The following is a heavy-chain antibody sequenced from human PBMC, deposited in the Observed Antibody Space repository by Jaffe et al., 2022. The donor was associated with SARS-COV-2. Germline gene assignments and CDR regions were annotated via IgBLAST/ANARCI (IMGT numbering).Heavy chain of an antibody. D-gene: IGHD3-9*01. J-gene: IGHJ4*02. CDR1: GVSISSTGFF. CDR3: TRHADWLFSSPPGY. V-gene: IGHV4-39*01. Sequence: QLQLQESGPGLVKPSETLSLTCNVSGVSISSTGFFWGWIRQPPGKGLEWIGSIYKSGSTYNNPSLKNRVTILIDTSKNQLSLNLSSVTAADTAVYYCTRHADWLFSSPPGYWGQGTLVTVSS. CDR2: IYKSGST.